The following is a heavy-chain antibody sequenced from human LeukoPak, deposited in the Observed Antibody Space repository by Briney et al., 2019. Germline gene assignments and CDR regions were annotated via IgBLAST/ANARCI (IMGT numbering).Heavy chain of an antibody. CDR1: GGSFSGYY. D-gene: IGHD5-18*01. CDR2: TNHSGST. Sequence: SETLSLTCAVYGGSFSGYYWSWIRQPPGKGLEWIGETNHSGSTNYNPSLKSRVTISVDTSKNQFSLKLSSVTAADTAVYYCARHGFYGYSHGRGYFDYWGQGTLVTVSS. J-gene: IGHJ4*02. V-gene: IGHV4-34*01. CDR3: ARHGFYGYSHGRGYFDY.